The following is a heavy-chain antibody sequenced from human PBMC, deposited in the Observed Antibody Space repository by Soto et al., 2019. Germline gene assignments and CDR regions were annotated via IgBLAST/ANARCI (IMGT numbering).Heavy chain of an antibody. D-gene: IGHD2-2*02. CDR2: IKSKTDGGTT. CDR3: TTGVLCSSTSCYNY. CDR1: GFTFSNAW. Sequence: GSLRLSCAASGFTFSNAWMSWVRQAPGKGLEWVGRIKSKTDGGTTDYAAPVKGRFTISRDDSKNTLYLQMNSLKTEDTAVYYCTTGVLCSSTSCYNYWGQGTLVTVSS. V-gene: IGHV3-15*01. J-gene: IGHJ4*02.